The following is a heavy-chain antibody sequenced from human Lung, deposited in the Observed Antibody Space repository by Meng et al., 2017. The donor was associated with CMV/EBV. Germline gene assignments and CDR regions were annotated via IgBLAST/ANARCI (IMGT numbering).Heavy chain of an antibody. Sequence: RLQEAGPGLGTPSRTRSLTVAVSGVALGGTNWWSWVRQPPGKGLEWIGEIYHIGSTNYNPSLKRRVSITIGKSKNQFSLKLSSVTAANTVVYYYASSDKVRFDYWGQGTLVTVSS. CDR1: GVALGGTNW. CDR3: ASSDKVRFDY. CDR2: IYHIGST. J-gene: IGHJ4*02. V-gene: IGHV4-4*02.